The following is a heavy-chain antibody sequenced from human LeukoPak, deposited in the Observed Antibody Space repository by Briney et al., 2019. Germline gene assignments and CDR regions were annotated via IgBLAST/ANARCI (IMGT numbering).Heavy chain of an antibody. CDR1: GFSFSRYA. J-gene: IGHJ4*02. V-gene: IGHV3-23*01. D-gene: IGHD5-24*01. Sequence: GGSLRLSCAASGFSFSRYAVSWVRQAAGKGLEWVSSVSGGSATIYYADSVKGRFTIFRDNSKSTVYLQLNNLRADDTAVYYCAKDPRVATIEIFDSWGQGTLVTVSS. CDR3: AKDPRVATIEIFDS. CDR2: VSGGSATI.